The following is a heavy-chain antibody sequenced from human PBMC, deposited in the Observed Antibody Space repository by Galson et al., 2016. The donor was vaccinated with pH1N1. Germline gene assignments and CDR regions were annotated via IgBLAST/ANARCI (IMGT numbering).Heavy chain of an antibody. CDR3: VRDNWGLDY. V-gene: IGHV3-48*01. CDR2: FGAGHDI. J-gene: IGHJ4*02. D-gene: IGHD7-27*01. CDR1: GFTFNDYS. Sequence: SLRLSCAASGFTFNDYSMNWVRQAPGKGLEWLSYFGAGHDIYYADSVKGRFTISRDNARNSLYLQMNSLRAEDTAVYYYVRDNWGLDYWGQGTLVTVSS.